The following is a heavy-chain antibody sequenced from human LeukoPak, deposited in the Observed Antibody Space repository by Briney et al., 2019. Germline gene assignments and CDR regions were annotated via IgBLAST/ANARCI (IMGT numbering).Heavy chain of an antibody. CDR2: ISSSSSYI. CDR3: ARVGSGSPFDY. V-gene: IGHV3-21*01. CDR1: GFTFSAYG. J-gene: IGHJ4*02. D-gene: IGHD1-26*01. Sequence: GGTLRLSCAASGFTFSAYGMSWVRQAPGKGLEWVSSISSSSSYIYYADSVKGRFTISRDNAKNSLYMQMNSLRAEDTAVYYCARVGSGSPFDYWGQGTLVTVSS.